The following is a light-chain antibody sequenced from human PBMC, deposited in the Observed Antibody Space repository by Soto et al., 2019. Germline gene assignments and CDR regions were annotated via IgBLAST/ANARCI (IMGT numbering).Light chain of an antibody. V-gene: IGLV2-14*03. CDR1: SSDVGGYNS. Sequence: QSVLTQPAYVSGSPGQSITISCTGSSSDVGGYNSVSWYQQHPGQAPQLLIYDVSFRPSGISSRFSGSKSGSTASLTISGLQADDEADYYCRSYASSGTRVFGGGTKLTVL. CDR3: RSYASSGTRV. CDR2: DVS. J-gene: IGLJ2*01.